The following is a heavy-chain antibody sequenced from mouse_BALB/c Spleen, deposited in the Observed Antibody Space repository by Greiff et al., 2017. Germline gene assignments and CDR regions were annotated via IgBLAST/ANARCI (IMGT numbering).Heavy chain of an antibody. CDR1: GFNIKDYY. D-gene: IGHD2-4*01. CDR3: ARGDYDGAWFAY. CDR2: IDPENGNT. Sequence: EVQLVESGAELVRPGALVKLSCKASGFNIKDYYMHWVKQRPEQGLEWIGWIDPENGNTIYDPKFQGKASITADTSSNTAYLQLSSLTSEDTAVYYCARGDYDGAWFAYWGQGTLVTVSA. J-gene: IGHJ3*01. V-gene: IGHV14-1*02.